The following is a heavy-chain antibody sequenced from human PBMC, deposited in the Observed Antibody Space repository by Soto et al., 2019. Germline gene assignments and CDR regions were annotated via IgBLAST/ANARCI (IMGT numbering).Heavy chain of an antibody. CDR3: ASCIPGPVAPCWFDP. D-gene: IGHD1-20*01. Sequence: QVQLQESGPGLVKPSGTLSLTCAVSGGSISSSNWWSWVRQPPGKGLEWIGEIYHSGSTNYNPSPEGLVTLSVDKSKNLFPLTLSSVTAADTAVYYGASCIPGPVAPCWFDPWGQGTLVTVSS. CDR1: GGSISSSNW. CDR2: IYHSGST. V-gene: IGHV4-4*02. J-gene: IGHJ5*02.